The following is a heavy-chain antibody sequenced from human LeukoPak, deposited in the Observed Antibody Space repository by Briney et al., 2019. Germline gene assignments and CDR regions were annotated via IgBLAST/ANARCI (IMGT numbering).Heavy chain of an antibody. CDR1: GFTFSSYS. V-gene: IGHV3-21*01. CDR2: ISSSSSYI. D-gene: IGHD4-17*01. J-gene: IGHJ6*02. Sequence: GGSLRLSCAASGFTFSSYSMNWVRQAPGKGLEWVSSISSSSSYIYYADSVKGRFTISRDNAKNSLYLQMNSLRLEDTAVYYCARESAVTLADYGFDVWGQGTTVTVSS. CDR3: ARESAVTLADYGFDV.